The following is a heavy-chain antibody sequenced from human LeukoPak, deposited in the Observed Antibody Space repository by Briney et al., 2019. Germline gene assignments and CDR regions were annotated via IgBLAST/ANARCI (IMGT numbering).Heavy chain of an antibody. CDR2: ISSSGSTI. J-gene: IGHJ4*02. Sequence: GGSLRLSCAVSGFAFSSYEMNWVRQAPGKGLEWVSYISSSGSTIYYADSVKGRFTISRDNAKNSLYLQMNSLRAEDTAVYYCARDKEDYYDSSPDYWGQGTLVTVSS. V-gene: IGHV3-48*03. D-gene: IGHD3-22*01. CDR3: ARDKEDYYDSSPDY. CDR1: GFAFSSYE.